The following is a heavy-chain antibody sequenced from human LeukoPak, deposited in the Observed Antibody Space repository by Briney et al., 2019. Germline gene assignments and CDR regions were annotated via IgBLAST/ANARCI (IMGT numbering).Heavy chain of an antibody. CDR1: GGSIGNYY. V-gene: IGHV4-4*07. CDR3: AREQSAFLSDGDYPYYFDY. Sequence: PSETLSLTCTVSGGSIGNYYWNWIRQPAGKGLEWIGRIYTSGTTNYNPSLKSRVTISVDKSKNQFSLKLSSVTAADTAVYYCAREQSAFLSDGDYPYYFDYWRQGTLVTVSS. J-gene: IGHJ4*02. CDR2: IYTSGTT. D-gene: IGHD4-17*01.